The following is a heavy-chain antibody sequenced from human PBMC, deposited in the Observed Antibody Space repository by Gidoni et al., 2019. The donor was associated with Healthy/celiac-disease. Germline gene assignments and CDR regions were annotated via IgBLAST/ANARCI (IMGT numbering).Heavy chain of an antibody. Sequence: QVQLVQSGAEVKTPGASVKVSCKASGYTCTSYYLHCVRQDHGQGLEWMGIINPSGGSTRYEQKFKGRVTMTKDTATSTVDMERRRLRYEDTDVYYCARGGSVVVKPFDYWGQGTLVTVSS. CDR1: GYTCTSYY. CDR3: ARGGSVVVKPFDY. D-gene: IGHD3-22*01. J-gene: IGHJ4*02. V-gene: IGHV1-46*01. CDR2: INPSGGST.